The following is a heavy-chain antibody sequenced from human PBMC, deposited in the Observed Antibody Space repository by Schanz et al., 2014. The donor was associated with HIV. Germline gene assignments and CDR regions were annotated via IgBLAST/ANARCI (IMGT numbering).Heavy chain of an antibody. CDR3: ARGLTRYSSGWYHFDY. J-gene: IGHJ4*02. V-gene: IGHV3-30-3*01. Sequence: QVQLVESGGGVVQPGRSLSLSCAASGFSFSAYAMHWVRQAPGKGLEWVASVTYDGTNKFYADSVKGRCTISRDNSKNTLSLQMNSLRIGDTAVYYCARGLTRYSSGWYHFDYWGQGTLVSVSS. CDR1: GFSFSAYA. CDR2: VTYDGTNK. D-gene: IGHD6-19*01.